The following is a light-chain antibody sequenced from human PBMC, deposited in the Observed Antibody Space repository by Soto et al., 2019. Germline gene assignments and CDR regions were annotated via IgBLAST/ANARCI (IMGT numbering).Light chain of an antibody. V-gene: IGKV1-5*03. CDR2: KAS. Sequence: VQMTHSPSTLSASVVYRVTITCLASQSISSWLAWYQQKPGKAPKLLIYKASSLESGVPSRFSGSGSGTEFTLTISSLQPDDFATYYCQQYNSYPWTFGQGTKV. CDR1: QSISSW. CDR3: QQYNSYPWT. J-gene: IGKJ1*01.